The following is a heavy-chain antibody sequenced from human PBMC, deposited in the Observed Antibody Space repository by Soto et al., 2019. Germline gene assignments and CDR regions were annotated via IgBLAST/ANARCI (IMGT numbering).Heavy chain of an antibody. CDR1: GFTVSNNY. V-gene: IGHV3-53*01. J-gene: IGHJ4*01. D-gene: IGHD6-19*01. CDR3: AKDIREYSSGWTYFDY. Sequence: LRLSCAVSGFTVSNNYMSWVRQAPGKGLEGVSVIYSGGYTAYGDSVKGRFTISRDNAKNSLYLQMNSLRAEDTAVYYCAKDIREYSSGWTYFDYWGNGTLVTVSS. CDR2: IYSGGYT.